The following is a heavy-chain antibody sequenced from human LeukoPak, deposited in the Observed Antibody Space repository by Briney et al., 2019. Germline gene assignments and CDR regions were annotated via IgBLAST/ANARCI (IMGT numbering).Heavy chain of an antibody. CDR1: GYTFTSYG. Sequence: ASVKVSCKASGYTFTSYGISWVRQAPGQGLEWMGRIIPVAGVTNNAQKFQGRVTITADTSTSTAYMELRNLISEDTAVYYCARDPGAYGDYFRPSGWDSWGQGTLVIVSS. CDR2: IIPVAGVT. J-gene: IGHJ4*02. CDR3: ARDPGAYGDYFRPSGWDS. D-gene: IGHD4-17*01. V-gene: IGHV1-69*04.